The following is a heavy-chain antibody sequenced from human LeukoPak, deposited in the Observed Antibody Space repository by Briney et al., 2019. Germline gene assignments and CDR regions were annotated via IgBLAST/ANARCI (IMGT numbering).Heavy chain of an antibody. CDR1: GFTFSGSA. J-gene: IGHJ3*02. Sequence: GGSLRLSCAASGFTFSGSAMHWVRQASGKGLEWVGRIRSKANSYATAYAASVKGRFTISRDDSKNTAYLQMNSLKTEDTAVYYCTSSANSAFDIWGQGTMVTVSP. D-gene: IGHD2/OR15-2a*01. CDR2: IRSKANSYAT. V-gene: IGHV3-73*01. CDR3: TSSANSAFDI.